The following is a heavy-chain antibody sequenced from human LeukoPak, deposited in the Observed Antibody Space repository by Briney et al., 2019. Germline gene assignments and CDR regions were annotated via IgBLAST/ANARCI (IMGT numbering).Heavy chain of an antibody. Sequence: ASVKVSCKVSGYSFTAYYIHWVRQAPGQGLEWMGWMNPKSPGTNYAQKFQGRVTMTRDTSISTAYMELSSLTSDDSAVYYCARDPAQSYYTDVWGIGTTVTVSS. V-gene: IGHV1-2*02. J-gene: IGHJ6*03. CDR2: MNPKSPGT. CDR3: ARDPAQSYYTDV. CDR1: GYSFTAYY.